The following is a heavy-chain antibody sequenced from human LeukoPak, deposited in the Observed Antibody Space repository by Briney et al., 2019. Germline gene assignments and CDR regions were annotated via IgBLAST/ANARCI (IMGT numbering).Heavy chain of an antibody. CDR1: GGSISSYY. CDR3: ARAAATNWFDP. V-gene: IGHV4-59*01. CDR2: IYYSGST. Sequence: KPSETLSLTCTVSGGSISSYYWSWIRQPPGKGLEWIGYIYYSGSTNYNPFLKSRVTISVDTSKNQFSLKLSSATAADTAVYYCARAAATNWFDPWGQGTLVTVSS. D-gene: IGHD6-25*01. J-gene: IGHJ5*02.